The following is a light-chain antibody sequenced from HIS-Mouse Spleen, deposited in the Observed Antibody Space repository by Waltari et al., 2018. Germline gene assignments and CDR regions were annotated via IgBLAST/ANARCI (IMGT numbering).Light chain of an antibody. CDR2: GAS. CDR1: QSVSSSY. V-gene: IGKV3-20*01. J-gene: IGKJ3*01. Sequence: EIVLTQSPGTLSLSPGERATLHCRASQSVSSSYLAWYQQKPGQAPRLLIYGASSRATGIPDRFSGSGSGTDFTLTISRLEPEDFAVYYCQQYGSSFTFGPGTKVDIK. CDR3: QQYGSSFT.